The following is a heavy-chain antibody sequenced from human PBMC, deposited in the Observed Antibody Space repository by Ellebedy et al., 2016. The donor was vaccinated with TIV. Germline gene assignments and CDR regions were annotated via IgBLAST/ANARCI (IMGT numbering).Heavy chain of an antibody. Sequence: ASVKVSCKASGGTFSSYGISWVRQAPGQGLEWMGWISAYNGNTNYAQKLQGRVTMTTDTSTSTAYMELRSLRSDDTAVYYCARDPSVNDYGDPRWFDPWGQGTLVTVSS. D-gene: IGHD4-17*01. J-gene: IGHJ5*02. CDR3: ARDPSVNDYGDPRWFDP. CDR2: ISAYNGNT. CDR1: GGTFSSYG. V-gene: IGHV1-18*01.